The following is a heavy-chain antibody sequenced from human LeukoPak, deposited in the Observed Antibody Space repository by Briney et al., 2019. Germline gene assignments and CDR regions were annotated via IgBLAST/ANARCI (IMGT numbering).Heavy chain of an antibody. D-gene: IGHD7-27*01. V-gene: IGHV4-39*02. J-gene: IGHJ3*02. Sequence: SETLSLTCTVSGGSISSSSYYWGWIRQPPGKGLEWIGSIYYSGSTYYNPSLKSRVTISVDTSKNQFSLKLSSVTAADTAVYYCARDRTGDAPLYDAFDIWGQGTMVTVSS. CDR1: GGSISSSSYY. CDR2: IYYSGST. CDR3: ARDRTGDAPLYDAFDI.